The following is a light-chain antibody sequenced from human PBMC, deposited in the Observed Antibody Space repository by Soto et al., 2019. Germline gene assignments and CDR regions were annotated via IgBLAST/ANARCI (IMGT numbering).Light chain of an antibody. CDR3: RSYTSSSTEGLYV. CDR1: SRDVGAHNY. V-gene: IGLV2-14*01. J-gene: IGLJ1*01. Sequence: QSALTHPASVSGSPGKSITISCTGTSRDVGAHNYVSWYQQHPGRAPNPMIYDVSNRPSGVSNRFAGSKSGNTASLTISGLQAEVEADYYWRSYTSSSTEGLYVFGTRTKLTVL. CDR2: DVS.